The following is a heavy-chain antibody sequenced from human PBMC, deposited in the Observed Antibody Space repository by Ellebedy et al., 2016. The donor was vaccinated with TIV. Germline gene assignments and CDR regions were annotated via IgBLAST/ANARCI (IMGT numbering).Heavy chain of an antibody. J-gene: IGHJ4*02. Sequence: SVKVSCKASVGTFSSYAISWVRQAPGQGLEWMGRIIPILGIANYAQKFQGRVTITADKSTSTAYMELNSLTSEDTAVYYCARASYDSSGTVNDYWGQGTLVTVSS. CDR1: VGTFSSYA. D-gene: IGHD3-22*01. CDR2: IIPILGIA. CDR3: ARASYDSSGTVNDY. V-gene: IGHV1-69*04.